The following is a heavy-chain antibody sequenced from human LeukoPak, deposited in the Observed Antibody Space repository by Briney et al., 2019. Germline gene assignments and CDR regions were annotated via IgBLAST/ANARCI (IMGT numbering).Heavy chain of an antibody. D-gene: IGHD3-3*01. J-gene: IGHJ6*03. CDR3: ARVIEDYDFWSGQLYYMDV. Sequence: GGSLRLSCAASGFTFSSYAMHWVRQAPGKGLEWVAVISYDGSNKYYADSVKGRFTISRDNSKNTLYLQMNSLRAEDTAVYYCARVIEDYDFWSGQLYYMDVWAKGPRSPSP. CDR2: ISYDGSNK. CDR1: GFTFSSYA. V-gene: IGHV3-30-3*01.